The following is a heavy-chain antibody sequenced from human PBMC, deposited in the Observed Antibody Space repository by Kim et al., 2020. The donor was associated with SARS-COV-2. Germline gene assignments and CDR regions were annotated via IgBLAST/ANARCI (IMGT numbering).Heavy chain of an antibody. CDR1: GFTFSSYS. CDR3: ARDSIVGATSVFYFDY. V-gene: IGHV3-21*06. D-gene: IGHD1-26*01. CDR2: ISSTSPYL. J-gene: IGHJ4*01. Sequence: GSLRLSCAASGFTFSSYSMNWVRQAPGKGLEWVASISSTSPYLYYADSVKGRFTISRENAQNSVFLQMNSLRDEDTAVYYCARDSIVGATSVFYFDYWGHGTLFTVSS.